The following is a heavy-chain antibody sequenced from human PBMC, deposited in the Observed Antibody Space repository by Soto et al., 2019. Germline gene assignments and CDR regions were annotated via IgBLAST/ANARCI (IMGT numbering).Heavy chain of an antibody. V-gene: IGHV4-61*01. J-gene: IGHJ6*02. CDR1: GGSVSSGSYY. D-gene: IGHD3-10*01. CDR3: ARDTYYYGSGSSPESPDYYGMDV. Sequence: SETLSLTSTVAGGSVSSGSYYWSWIRQPPGKGLEWIGYIYYSGSTNYNPSLKSRVTISVDTSKNQFSLKLSSVTAADTAVYYCARDTYYYGSGSSPESPDYYGMDVWGQGTTVTVSS. CDR2: IYYSGST.